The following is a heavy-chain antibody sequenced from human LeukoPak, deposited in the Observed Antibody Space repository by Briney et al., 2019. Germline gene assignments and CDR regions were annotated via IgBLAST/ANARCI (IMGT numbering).Heavy chain of an antibody. CDR1: GFTFNNYW. V-gene: IGHV3-7*03. Sequence: GGSLRLSCAASGFTFNNYWMSWVRQAPGKGLEWVANIKQDGSQKYYVDSVKGRFTISRDNAKNSLYLQMNSLRAEDTAVYCCARLGLPDYWGQGILVTVSS. J-gene: IGHJ4*02. D-gene: IGHD2-21*01. CDR2: IKQDGSQK. CDR3: ARLGLPDY.